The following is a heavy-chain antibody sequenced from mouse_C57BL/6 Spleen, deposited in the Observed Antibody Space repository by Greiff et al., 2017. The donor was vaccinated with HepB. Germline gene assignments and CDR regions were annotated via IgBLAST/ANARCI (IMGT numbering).Heavy chain of an antibody. CDR2: IDPSDSET. D-gene: IGHD2-1*01. CDR3: AREEIYYGKAFAY. Sequence: VQLQQPGAELVRPGSSVKLSCKASGYTFTSYWMHWVKQRPIQGLEWIGNIDPSDSETHYNQKFKDKATLTVDKASITAYMQLSSLTSEDSAVYYCAREEIYYGKAFAYWGQGTLVTVSA. CDR1: GYTFTSYW. V-gene: IGHV1-52*01. J-gene: IGHJ3*01.